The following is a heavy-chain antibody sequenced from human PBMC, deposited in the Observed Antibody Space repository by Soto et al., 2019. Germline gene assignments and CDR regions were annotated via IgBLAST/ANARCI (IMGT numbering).Heavy chain of an antibody. Sequence: QVQLQQSGPGLVKLSETLSLTCSVSGVPIRNYYWNWIRQTSGTGLECIGYVDYSGTTYYNPSLKSRATISVDASRHQLSLRLTSVTTVAMARYYCARADMSGAGTYTPFDASAILGQGTRVIGSS. V-gene: IGHV4-59*01. CDR2: VDYSGTT. D-gene: IGHD3-10*01. J-gene: IGHJ3*02. CDR1: GVPIRNYY. CDR3: ARADMSGAGTYTPFDASAI.